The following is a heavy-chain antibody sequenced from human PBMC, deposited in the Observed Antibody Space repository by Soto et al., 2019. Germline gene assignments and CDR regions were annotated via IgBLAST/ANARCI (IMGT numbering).Heavy chain of an antibody. CDR2: IYPGDSDT. Sequence: PGESLKISCKGSGYSFTSYWIGWVRQMSGKGLEWMGIIYPGDSDTRYSPSFQGQVTISADKSISTAYLQWSSLKASDTAMYYCARCFYDILTGYYRGAYGMDVWGQGTTVTVSS. J-gene: IGHJ6*02. CDR3: ARCFYDILTGYYRGAYGMDV. D-gene: IGHD3-9*01. V-gene: IGHV5-51*01. CDR1: GYSFTSYW.